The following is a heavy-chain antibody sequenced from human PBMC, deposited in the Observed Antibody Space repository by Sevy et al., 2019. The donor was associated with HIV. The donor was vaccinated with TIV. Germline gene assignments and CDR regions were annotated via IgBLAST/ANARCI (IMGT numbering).Heavy chain of an antibody. CDR3: STDIVVQSGYSYDFSRINPDFSHNSGADV. J-gene: IGHJ6*02. CDR1: GFTFRNAW. Sequence: GGSLRLSCVASGFTFRNAWMTWVRQVPGKGLEWVGRIVNDPDGGTTDYAAPVKGRFIISRDDSKNTLYLRMNSLKTEEKAVYYCSTDIVVQSGYSYDFSRINPDFSHNSGADVWGQGTTVTVSS. CDR2: IVNDPDGGTT. D-gene: IGHD5-18*01. V-gene: IGHV3-15*04.